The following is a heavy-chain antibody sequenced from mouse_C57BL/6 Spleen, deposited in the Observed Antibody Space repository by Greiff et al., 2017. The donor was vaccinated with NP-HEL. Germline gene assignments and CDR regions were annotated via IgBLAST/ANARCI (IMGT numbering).Heavy chain of an antibody. J-gene: IGHJ3*01. CDR3: ARGATRAWFAY. Sequence: EVQLQQSGPVLVKPGASVKMSCKASGYTFTDYYMNWVKQSHGKSLEWIGVINPYNGGTSYNQKFKGKATLTVDKSSSTAYMELNSLTSEDAAFYYCARGATRAWFAYWGQGTLVTVSA. CDR1: GYTFTDYY. CDR2: INPYNGGT. D-gene: IGHD3-1*01. V-gene: IGHV1-19*01.